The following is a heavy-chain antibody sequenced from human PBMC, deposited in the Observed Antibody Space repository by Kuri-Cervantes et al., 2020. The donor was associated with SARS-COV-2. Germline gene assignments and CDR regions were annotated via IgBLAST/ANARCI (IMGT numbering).Heavy chain of an antibody. CDR3: ARGGGGSSWYFDY. J-gene: IGHJ4*02. V-gene: IGHV4-38-2*01. CDR1: GYSISSGYY. D-gene: IGHD6-13*01. CDR2: IYHSGST. Sequence: SETLSVTCAASGYSISSGYYWGWIRQPPGKGLEWVGSIYHSGSTYYNPSPRRRVTISVDTSKNQFPLKLSSVTAADTAVYYCARGGGGSSWYFDYWCQGNLVTVSS.